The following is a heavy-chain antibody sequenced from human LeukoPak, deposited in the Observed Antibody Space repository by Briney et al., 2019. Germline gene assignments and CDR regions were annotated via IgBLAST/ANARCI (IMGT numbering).Heavy chain of an antibody. D-gene: IGHD1-26*01. CDR2: IYHSGST. V-gene: IGHV4-38-2*01. CDR3: ARHESPGGATIH. CDR1: GYSISSGYY. J-gene: IGHJ4*02. Sequence: NPSETLSLTCAVSGYSISSGYYWGWIQQPPGKGLEWIGSIYHSGSTYYNPSLKSRVTISVDTSKNQYSLKLSSVTAADTAVYYCARHESPGGATIHXGQGTLVTV.